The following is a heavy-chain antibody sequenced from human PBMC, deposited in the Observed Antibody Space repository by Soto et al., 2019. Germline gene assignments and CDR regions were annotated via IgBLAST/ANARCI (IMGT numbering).Heavy chain of an antibody. V-gene: IGHV1-18*04. J-gene: IGHJ6*02. Sequence: QAQLVQSGSEVGEPGASVKVSCKASGYPFTTYGITWVRQAPGQGLEWLGWISAYTDNTNYAQNLQGRVTMTTDTSTSTAYMELRSLRSDDTAVYYCARENWNYDYYYGMDVWGQGTTVTVSS. D-gene: IGHD1-1*01. CDR3: ARENWNYDYYYGMDV. CDR1: GYPFTTYG. CDR2: ISAYTDNT.